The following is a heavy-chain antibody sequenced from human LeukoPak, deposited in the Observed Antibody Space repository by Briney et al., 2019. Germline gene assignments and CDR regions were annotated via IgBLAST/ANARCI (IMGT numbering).Heavy chain of an antibody. J-gene: IGHJ4*02. CDR3: ARVGSYYDFWSGYPLFDY. Sequence: ASVKVSCKASGYTFTGYYMHWVRQAPGQGLEWMGWINPNSGGTNYAQKFQGRVTMTRDTSISTAYMELSRLRSDDTAVYYCARVGSYYDFWSGYPLFDYWGQGTLVTVSS. D-gene: IGHD3-3*01. CDR1: GYTFTGYY. CDR2: INPNSGGT. V-gene: IGHV1-2*02.